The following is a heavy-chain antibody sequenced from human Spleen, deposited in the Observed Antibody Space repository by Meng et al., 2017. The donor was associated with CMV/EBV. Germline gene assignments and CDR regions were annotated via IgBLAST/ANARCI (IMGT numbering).Heavy chain of an antibody. Sequence: FSFSSYWMSWVRQAPGKGLEWVANIKQDGGEKYYVQSVRGRFTISRDNAKNSLYLQMNSLRGDDTAVYYCAKDFILYQYDTSGYFGDWGQGTLVTVSS. J-gene: IGHJ4*02. CDR2: IKQDGGEK. D-gene: IGHD3-22*01. V-gene: IGHV3-7*01. CDR3: AKDFILYQYDTSGYFGD. CDR1: FSFSSYW.